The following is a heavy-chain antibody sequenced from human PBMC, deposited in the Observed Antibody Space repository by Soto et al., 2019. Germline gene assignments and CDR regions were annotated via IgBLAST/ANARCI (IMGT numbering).Heavy chain of an antibody. CDR1: GFTFSSYW. CDR2: INSDGSST. CDR3: AREDAYCGGDCYPVDV. D-gene: IGHD2-21*02. V-gene: IGHV3-74*01. Sequence: PGWSLRLSCAASGFTFSSYWMHWVRQAPGKGLVWVSRINSDGSSTSYADSVKGRFTISRDNAKNTLYLQMSSLRAEDTAVYYCAREDAYCGGDCYPVDVWGQGTTVTVSS. J-gene: IGHJ6*02.